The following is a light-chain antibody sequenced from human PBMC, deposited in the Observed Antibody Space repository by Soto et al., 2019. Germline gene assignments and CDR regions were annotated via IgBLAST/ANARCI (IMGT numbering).Light chain of an antibody. CDR2: GAS. J-gene: IGKJ4*01. CDR3: QQQAT. CDR1: QSVSSSY. V-gene: IGKV3-20*01. Sequence: EIVLTQSPCTLSLSPGERATLSCRASQSVSSSYLAWYQQKPGQAPRLLIYGASSRATGIPDRFSGSGSGTDFTLTISRLEPEDFAVYYCQQQATFGGGTKVDIK.